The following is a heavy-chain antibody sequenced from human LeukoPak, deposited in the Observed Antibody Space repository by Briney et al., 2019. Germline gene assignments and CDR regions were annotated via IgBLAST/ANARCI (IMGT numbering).Heavy chain of an antibody. V-gene: IGHV3-7*01. D-gene: IGHD5-24*01. Sequence: GGSVRLSGAGSGFTLSRYWMSWVGQGAGKGVEGVANIKQDGSEKYYVDSVKGRFTISRDNAKTSLYLQMTSLRAEDTAVYYCARGRTWLQFAHDDYWGQGTLVTVSS. CDR2: IKQDGSEK. CDR1: GFTLSRYW. CDR3: ARGRTWLQFAHDDY. J-gene: IGHJ4*02.